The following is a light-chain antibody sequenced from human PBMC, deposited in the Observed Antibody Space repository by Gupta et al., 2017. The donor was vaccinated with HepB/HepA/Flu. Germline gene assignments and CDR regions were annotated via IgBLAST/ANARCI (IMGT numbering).Light chain of an antibody. CDR2: DAS. J-gene: IGKJ1*01. CDR3: QQRSNWPPT. V-gene: IGKV3-11*01. Sequence: EIVLTQFPATLSLSPGERATLSCRASPSVGTYLAWYQQKPGQAPRLLMYDASLRAIGIPARFSGSGSGTDFTLTISSLEPEDFAVYYGQQRSNWPPTFGQGTKVETK. CDR1: PSVGTY.